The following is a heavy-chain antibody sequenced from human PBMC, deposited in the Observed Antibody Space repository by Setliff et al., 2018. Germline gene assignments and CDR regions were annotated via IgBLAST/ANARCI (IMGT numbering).Heavy chain of an antibody. Sequence: PGGSLRLSCAASGFTFSSYAMHWVRQAPGKGLEWVAVISYDGSNKYYADSVKGRFSISRDNSKNTLYLQMNSLRAEDTAVYYCARVPGGDEGFGAFDIWGQGTTVTVSS. CDR1: GFTFSSYA. CDR2: ISYDGSNK. V-gene: IGHV3-30-3*01. CDR3: ARVPGGDEGFGAFDI. D-gene: IGHD2-21*01. J-gene: IGHJ3*02.